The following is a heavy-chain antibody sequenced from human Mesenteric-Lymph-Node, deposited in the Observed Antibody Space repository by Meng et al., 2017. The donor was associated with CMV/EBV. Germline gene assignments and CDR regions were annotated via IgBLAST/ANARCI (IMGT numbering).Heavy chain of an antibody. CDR1: GFTFGDYA. V-gene: IGHV3-33*06. Sequence: GGSLRLSCTSSGFTFGDYAMSWVRQAPGKGLEWVAVIWYDGSNKYYADSVKGRFTISRDNSKNTLYLQMNSLRAEDTAVYYCAKDSTRYCSSTSCYSHDAFDIWGQGTMVTVSS. CDR2: IWYDGSNK. CDR3: AKDSTRYCSSTSCYSHDAFDI. J-gene: IGHJ3*02. D-gene: IGHD2-2*01.